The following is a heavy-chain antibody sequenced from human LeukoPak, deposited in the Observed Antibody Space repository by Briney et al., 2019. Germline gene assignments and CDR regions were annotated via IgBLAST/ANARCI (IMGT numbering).Heavy chain of an antibody. CDR2: IKQDGSEK. V-gene: IGHV3-7*01. CDR1: GFTFSSYW. CDR3: ARVGGKHYYYYMDV. Sequence: PGGSLRLSCAASGFTFSSYWMSWVRQAPGKGLEWVANIKQDGSEKYYVDSVKGRFTISRDNAKNSLYLQMNSLRAEDTAVYYCARVGGKHYYYYMDVWGKGTTVTVSS. J-gene: IGHJ6*03.